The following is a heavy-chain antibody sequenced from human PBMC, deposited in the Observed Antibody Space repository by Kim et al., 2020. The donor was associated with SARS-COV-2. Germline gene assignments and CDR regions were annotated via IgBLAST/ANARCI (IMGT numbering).Heavy chain of an antibody. J-gene: IGHJ6*02. Sequence: GGSLRLSCAASGFTFSSYSMNWVRQAPGKGLEWVSSISSSSSYIYYADSVKGRFTISRDNAKNSLYLQMNSLRAEDTAVYYCARDLSGSNYYGSGSYSFYYYYGMDVWGQGTTVTVSS. CDR3: ARDLSGSNYYGSGSYSFYYYYGMDV. CDR1: GFTFSSYS. D-gene: IGHD3-10*01. CDR2: ISSSSSYI. V-gene: IGHV3-21*01.